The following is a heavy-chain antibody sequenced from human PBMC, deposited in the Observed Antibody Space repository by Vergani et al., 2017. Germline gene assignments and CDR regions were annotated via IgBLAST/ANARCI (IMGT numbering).Heavy chain of an antibody. D-gene: IGHD6-13*01. CDR2: IWYDGSNK. CDR1: GFTFSSYG. CDR3: ARAITAGTGIPFDY. Sequence: QVQLVESGGGVVQPGRSLRLSCAASGFTFSSYGMHWVRQAPGKGLEWVAVIWYDGSNKYYADSVKGRFTISRDNSKNTLYLQMNSLRAEDTAVYYCARAITAGTGIPFDYWGQGTVVTVSS. J-gene: IGHJ4*02. V-gene: IGHV3-33*01.